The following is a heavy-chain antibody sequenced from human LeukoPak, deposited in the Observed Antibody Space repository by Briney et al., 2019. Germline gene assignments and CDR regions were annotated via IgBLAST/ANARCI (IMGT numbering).Heavy chain of an antibody. CDR2: ISYDGSNK. D-gene: IGHD3-22*01. CDR3: ARLGDYYDSYWFDP. V-gene: IGHV3-30-3*01. Sequence: GGSLRLSCAASGFTFSSYAVHWVRQAPGKGLEWVAVISYDGSNKYYADSVKGRFTISRDNSKNTLYLQMNSLRAEDTAVYYCARLGDYYDSYWFDPWGQGTLVTVSS. CDR1: GFTFSSYA. J-gene: IGHJ5*02.